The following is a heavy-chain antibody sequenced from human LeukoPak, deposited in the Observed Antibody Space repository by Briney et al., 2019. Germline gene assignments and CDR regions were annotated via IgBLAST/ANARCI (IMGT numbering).Heavy chain of an antibody. CDR2: ISYDGSNK. J-gene: IGHJ4*02. V-gene: IGHV3-30-3*01. Sequence: LSLTCTVSGGSISSGDYYWSWIRQPPGKGLEWVAVISYDGSNKYYADSVKGRFTISRDNSKNTLYLQMNSLRAGDTAVYYCATGSGGPNIVVVPAAIHDYWGQGTLVTVSS. CDR3: ATGSGGPNIVVVPAAIHDY. D-gene: IGHD2-2*01. CDR1: GGSISSGD.